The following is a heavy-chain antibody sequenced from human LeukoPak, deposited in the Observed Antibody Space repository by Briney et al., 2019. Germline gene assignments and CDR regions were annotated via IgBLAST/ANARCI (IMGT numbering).Heavy chain of an antibody. J-gene: IGHJ6*03. Sequence: SSQTLSLTRTVSGGSISSGGYYWSWIRQHPGKGLEWIGNIYYSGSTNYNPSLKSRVTMSVDTSKNQSSLKLSSVTAADTAVYYCARDVKGYCSSTSCYGHGYDYYYMDVWGKGTTVTVSS. CDR2: IYYSGST. V-gene: IGHV4-31*03. CDR1: GGSISSGGYY. CDR3: ARDVKGYCSSTSCYGHGYDYYYMDV. D-gene: IGHD2-2*01.